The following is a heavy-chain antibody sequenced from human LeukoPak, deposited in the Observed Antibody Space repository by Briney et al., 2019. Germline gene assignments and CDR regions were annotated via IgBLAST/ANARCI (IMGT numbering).Heavy chain of an antibody. CDR3: AKSFVVVTALDY. V-gene: IGHV3-23*01. CDR1: GFTFSSYA. J-gene: IGHJ4*02. Sequence: AVCLTLSCAPSGFTFSSYAMSWVRPAAGKGLEWVASTSVSGGSTYYADSAKGWFTIARDNSKNTIHPQMNSLSADDPAVYYCAKSFVVVTALDYWGQETLVTVSS. D-gene: IGHD2-21*02. CDR2: TSVSGGST.